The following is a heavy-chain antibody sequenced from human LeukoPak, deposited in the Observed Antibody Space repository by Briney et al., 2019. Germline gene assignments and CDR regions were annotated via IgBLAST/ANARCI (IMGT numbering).Heavy chain of an antibody. CDR1: GGSFSGYY. D-gene: IGHD1-1*01. CDR2: INHSGST. J-gene: IGHJ6*02. Sequence: SETLSLTCAVYGGSFSGYYWSWIRQPPGKGLEWIGEINHSGSTNYNPSLKSRVTISVDTSKNQFSLKLSSVTAADTAVYYCARGHPLSATNSNYGMDAWGQGTTVTVSS. CDR3: ARGHPLSATNSNYGMDA. V-gene: IGHV4-34*01.